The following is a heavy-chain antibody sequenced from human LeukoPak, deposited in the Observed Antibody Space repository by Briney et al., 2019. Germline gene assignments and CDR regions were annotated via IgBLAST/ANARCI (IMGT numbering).Heavy chain of an antibody. J-gene: IGHJ4*02. CDR1: GFTYEDYD. CDR3: AKDTTSEYNGYVYGGGFDH. CDR2: FYWYSGSI. V-gene: IGHV3-9*01. Sequence: PLTLFCAPSGFTYEDYDMHWLPGSRGEGGEGVSYFYWYSGSIGYAHFVKGRFTISRDNAKNSLYLQMNSMRAEDTALYYCAKDTTSEYNGYVYGGGFDHWGQGTLVTVSS. D-gene: IGHD5-12*01.